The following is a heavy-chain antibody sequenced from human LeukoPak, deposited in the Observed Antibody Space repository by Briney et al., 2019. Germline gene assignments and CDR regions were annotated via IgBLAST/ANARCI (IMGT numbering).Heavy chain of an antibody. CDR1: GYTFTGYY. V-gene: IGHV1-2*02. CDR3: ARDADVLRFLEGGAFWFDP. Sequence: GASVTVSCKASGYTFTGYYMHWVRQAPGQGLEWMGWINPNSGGTNYAQKFQGRVTMTRDTSISTAYMELSRLRSDDTAVYYCARDADVLRFLEGGAFWFDPWGQGTLVTVSS. D-gene: IGHD3-3*01. J-gene: IGHJ5*02. CDR2: INPNSGGT.